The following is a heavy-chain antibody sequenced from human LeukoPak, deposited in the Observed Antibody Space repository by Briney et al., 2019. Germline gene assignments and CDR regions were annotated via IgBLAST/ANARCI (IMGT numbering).Heavy chain of an antibody. D-gene: IGHD2-2*02. CDR2: INPNSGGT. J-gene: IGHJ4*02. V-gene: IGHV1-2*04. CDR3: ARVVGYCSSTSCYRGAFDY. CDR1: GYTFTGYY. Sequence: GASVKVSCKASGYTFTGYYMHWVRQAPGQGLEWMGWINPNSGGTNYAQKFQGWVTMTRDTSISTAYMELSRLRSDDTAVYYCARVVGYCSSTSCYRGAFDYWGQGTLVTVSS.